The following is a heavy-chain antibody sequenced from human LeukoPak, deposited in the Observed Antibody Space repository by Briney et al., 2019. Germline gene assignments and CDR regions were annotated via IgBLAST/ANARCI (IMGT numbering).Heavy chain of an antibody. CDR2: IYADGQT. Sequence: GGSLRLSCAVSGFSVSDKSLSWVRQAPGKGLEWVSLIYADGQTFYSESVKGRFAISRDTSKNTLFLQMNSLRVEDTAMYFCANYYYDKDDDFWGQGTLVTVSS. CDR1: GFSVSDKS. CDR3: ANYYYDKDDDF. J-gene: IGHJ4*02. D-gene: IGHD3-22*01. V-gene: IGHV3-53*01.